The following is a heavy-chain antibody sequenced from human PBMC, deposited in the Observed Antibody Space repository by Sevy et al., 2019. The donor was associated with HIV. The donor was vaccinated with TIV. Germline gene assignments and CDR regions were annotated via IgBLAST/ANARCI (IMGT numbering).Heavy chain of an antibody. CDR1: GSTFKNHG. V-gene: IGHV3-30*02. CDR2: IRSDDTAV. D-gene: IGHD2-21*02. CDR3: AKWSGDYPLYYCDF. Sequence: GALRLSCEVSGSTFKNHGMHWVRQAPGKGLEWLAAIRSDDTAVDYAASVKGRFTISRDIFKNTLYRQMNSLRVEETAVYYCAKWSGDYPLYYCDFWGQGTLVTVSS. J-gene: IGHJ4*02.